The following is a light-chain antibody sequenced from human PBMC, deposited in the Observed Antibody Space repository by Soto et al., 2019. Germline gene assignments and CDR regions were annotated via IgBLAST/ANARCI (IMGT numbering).Light chain of an antibody. CDR3: QQYGTPLFT. J-gene: IGKJ3*01. V-gene: IGKV3-20*01. CDR2: GAS. Sequence: IVLTHSPGTLSLSPGERATLSCGASQSVTNNFLAWYQQKPGQAPRLLIYGASSRATGVPDRFSGSGSGTDFTLTISRLEPGDFAVYYCQQYGTPLFTFGPGTKVD. CDR1: QSVTNNF.